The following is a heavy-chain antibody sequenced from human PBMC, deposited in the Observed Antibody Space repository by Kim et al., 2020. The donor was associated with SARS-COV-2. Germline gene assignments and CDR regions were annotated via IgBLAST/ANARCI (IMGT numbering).Heavy chain of an antibody. V-gene: IGHV4-4*07. J-gene: IGHJ6*03. D-gene: IGHD2-2*01. CDR1: GGSISSYY. Sequence: SETLSLTCTVSGGSISSYYWSWIRQPAGKGLEWIGRIYTSGSTNYNPYLKSRVTMSVDTSKNQFSLKLSSVTAADTAVYYCARAVVPAARYYYYYMDVWGKGTTVTVSS. CDR2: IYTSGST. CDR3: ARAVVPAARYYYYYMDV.